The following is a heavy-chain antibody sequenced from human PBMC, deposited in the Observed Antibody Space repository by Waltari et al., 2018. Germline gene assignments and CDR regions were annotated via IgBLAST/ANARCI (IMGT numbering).Heavy chain of an antibody. V-gene: IGHV1-69*13. CDR2: IIPIFGTA. J-gene: IGHJ4*02. CDR1: GGTFSSYA. D-gene: IGHD2-15*01. Sequence: QVQLVQSGAEVKKPGSSVKVSCKASGGTFSSYAISWVRQAPGQGLEWMGGIIPIFGTANYAQKFQGRVTITADESTSTAYMELSSLRSEDTAVYYCARSEDIVVVVAATTLDYWGQGTLVTVSS. CDR3: ARSEDIVVVVAATTLDY.